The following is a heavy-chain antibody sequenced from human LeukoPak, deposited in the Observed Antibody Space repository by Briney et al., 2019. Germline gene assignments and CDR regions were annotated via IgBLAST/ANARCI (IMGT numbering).Heavy chain of an antibody. CDR3: ARDFYGSGTYPYYFDH. D-gene: IGHD3-10*01. Sequence: SETLSLTCTVSGGSIGSYYRNWIRQPPGKGLEWIGYVYYSGSTKYNPSLNSRVSISVDTSQNQFSLKLSSMTAADTAVYYCARDFYGSGTYPYYFDHWGQGTLVTVSS. CDR2: VYYSGST. J-gene: IGHJ4*02. V-gene: IGHV4-59*01. CDR1: GGSIGSYY.